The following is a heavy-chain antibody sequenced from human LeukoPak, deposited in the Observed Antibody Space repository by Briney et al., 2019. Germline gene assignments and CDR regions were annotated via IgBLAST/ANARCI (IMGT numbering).Heavy chain of an antibody. CDR2: IIPILGIA. D-gene: IGHD2-2*01. J-gene: IGHJ4*02. CDR1: GGTFSSYA. V-gene: IGHV1-69*04. Sequence: SVKFSCKASGGTFSSYAISWVRQAPGQGLEWMGRIIPILGIANYAQKFQGRVTITADKSTSTAYMELSSLRSEDTAVYYCARSSPEPLDCSSTSCQKETRHITFFDYWGQGTLVTVSS. CDR3: ARSSPEPLDCSSTSCQKETRHITFFDY.